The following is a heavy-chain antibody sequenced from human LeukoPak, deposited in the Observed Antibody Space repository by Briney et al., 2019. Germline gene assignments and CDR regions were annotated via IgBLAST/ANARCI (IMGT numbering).Heavy chain of an antibody. CDR1: GFTFSTYA. CDR3: ARGLYSSGWYLDY. CDR2: ISYDGSNK. J-gene: IGHJ4*02. Sequence: GGSLRLSCAASGFTFSTYAMHWVRQAPGKGLEWVAVISYDGSNKYYADSVKGRFTISRDNSKNTLYLQMNSLRAEDTAVYCCARGLYSSGWYLDYWGQGILVTVSS. D-gene: IGHD6-19*01. V-gene: IGHV3-30*04.